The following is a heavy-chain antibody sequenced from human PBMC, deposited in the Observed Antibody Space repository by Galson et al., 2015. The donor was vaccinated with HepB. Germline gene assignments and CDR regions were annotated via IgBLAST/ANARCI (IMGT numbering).Heavy chain of an antibody. V-gene: IGHV6-1*01. CDR1: WYSGSSNSSA. CDR2: TPYSCKWYS. CDR3: AKEWSGPAAFDI. D-gene: IGHD6-25*01. Sequence: CAISWYSGSSNSSAWNWIRQSPSRGLEWLGRTPYSCKWYSYYAVSAKSRITINPDTSKNQFSLQLNSVTPDDTAVYYCAKEWSGPAAFDIWGQGTMVTVSS. J-gene: IGHJ3*02.